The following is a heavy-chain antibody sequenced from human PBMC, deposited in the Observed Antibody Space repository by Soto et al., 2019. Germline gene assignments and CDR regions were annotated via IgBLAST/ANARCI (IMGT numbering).Heavy chain of an antibody. CDR1: GVSLSDYF. CDR3: ARGGISHWAYFYYMDV. CDR2: INHLGSI. Sequence: SETLCLTCVVSGVSLSDYFWSWIRPPPGMALEWIGEINHLGSINYNPSLKSRVTMSVDTSKNQFSLTLNSVTAADTATYYCARGGISHWAYFYYMDVWDRGTTVTVS. V-gene: IGHV4-34*01. D-gene: IGHD2-21*01. J-gene: IGHJ6*03.